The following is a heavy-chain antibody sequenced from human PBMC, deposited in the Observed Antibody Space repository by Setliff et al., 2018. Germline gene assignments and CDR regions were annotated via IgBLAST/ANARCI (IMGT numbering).Heavy chain of an antibody. D-gene: IGHD5-12*01. J-gene: IGHJ4*02. Sequence: ASVKVSCKASGYTFTSYGISWVRQAPGQGLEWMGWMNPTSGNTGYAQKFQGRVTMTRKTSISTAYMDLSSLRSEDTAVYYCAKDSGYSGYGYFDYWGQGTLVTVSS. V-gene: IGHV1-8*02. CDR3: AKDSGYSGYGYFDY. CDR1: GYTFTSYG. CDR2: MNPTSGNT.